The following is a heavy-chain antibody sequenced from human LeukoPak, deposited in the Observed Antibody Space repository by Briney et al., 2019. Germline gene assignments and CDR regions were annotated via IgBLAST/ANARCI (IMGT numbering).Heavy chain of an antibody. CDR1: GFSFSIYA. J-gene: IGHJ4*02. Sequence: GRSLRLSCAASGFSFSIYAMSWVRQAPGKGLEWVSGICGNDGKTYYADSVKGRFTISRDNSKNTLHLQMNSLRAEDTALYYCAKDTGGSCYSAIAYWGQGALVTVST. CDR2: ICGNDGKT. V-gene: IGHV3-23*01. CDR3: AKDTGGSCYSAIAY. D-gene: IGHD2-15*01.